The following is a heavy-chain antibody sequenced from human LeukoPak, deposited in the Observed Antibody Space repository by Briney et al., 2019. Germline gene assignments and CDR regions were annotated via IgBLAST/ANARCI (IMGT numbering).Heavy chain of an antibody. V-gene: IGHV3-23*01. D-gene: IGHD4-17*01. Sequence: PGVSPRLSCVASGFTLSEYEMTWVRQRRGKGVEGVSSISKRDDRTYYADSVKGRFTISRDNSNSTVYLQMSTLRAEHTAVYYCAKDPFTFDGDYGDTWGQGTLVTVSS. CDR2: ISKRDDRT. CDR3: AKDPFTFDGDYGDT. CDR1: GFTLSEYE. J-gene: IGHJ4*02.